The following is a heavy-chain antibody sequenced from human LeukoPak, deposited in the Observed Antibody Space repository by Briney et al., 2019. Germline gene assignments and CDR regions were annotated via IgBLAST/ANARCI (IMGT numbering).Heavy chain of an antibody. D-gene: IGHD1-14*01. Sequence: SETLSLTCTVSGYSISSGYCWGWIRQPPGKGLEWIGEINHSGSTNYNPSLKSRVTISVDTSKNQFSLKLSSVTAADTAVYYCARRFPRKTNWFDPWGQGTLVTVSS. CDR3: ARRFPRKTNWFDP. CDR2: INHSGST. V-gene: IGHV4-38-2*02. J-gene: IGHJ5*02. CDR1: GYSISSGYC.